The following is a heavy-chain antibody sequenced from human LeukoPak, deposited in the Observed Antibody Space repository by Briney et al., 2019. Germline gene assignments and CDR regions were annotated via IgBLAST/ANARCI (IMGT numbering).Heavy chain of an antibody. Sequence: GGTLRLSCAASGFTFSDFGMSWVRQAPGMGLERVSVISASGGSTYYADSVKGRFTISRDNSKNTLYLQMNSLRAEDTAVYYCAKVTYGSGTYGAFDYWGQGTLVTVSS. CDR1: GFTFSDFG. V-gene: IGHV3-23*01. J-gene: IGHJ4*02. D-gene: IGHD3-10*01. CDR3: AKVTYGSGTYGAFDY. CDR2: ISASGGST.